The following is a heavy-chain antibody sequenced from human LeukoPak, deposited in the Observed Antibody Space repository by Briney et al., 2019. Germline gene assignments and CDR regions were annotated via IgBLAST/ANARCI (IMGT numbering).Heavy chain of an antibody. CDR1: GFTFSSYA. CDR2: ISYDGSNK. J-gene: IGHJ6*03. D-gene: IGHD2-2*01. Sequence: QPGGSLRLSCAASGFTFSSYAMHWVRQAPGKGLEWVAVISYDGSNKYYADSVKGRFTISRDNSKNTLYLQMNSLRAEDTAVYYCARDLLGYCSSTSCSGASYMDVWGKGTTVTVSS. CDR3: ARDLLGYCSSTSCSGASYMDV. V-gene: IGHV3-30-3*01.